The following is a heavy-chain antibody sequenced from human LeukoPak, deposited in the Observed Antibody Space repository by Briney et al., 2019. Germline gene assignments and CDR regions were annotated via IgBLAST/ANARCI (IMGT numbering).Heavy chain of an antibody. CDR3: ATASGYARFDY. CDR2: VSGDNT. CDR1: GFTFSSYA. D-gene: IGHD5-12*01. V-gene: IGHV3-23*01. Sequence: GGSLRLPCAASGFTFSSYAMNWVRQAPGKGLEWVSIVSGDNTYYADSVKGRFTISRDNSRNTLYLQMNSLRAEDTAVYYCATASGYARFDYWGQGTLVTVSS. J-gene: IGHJ4*02.